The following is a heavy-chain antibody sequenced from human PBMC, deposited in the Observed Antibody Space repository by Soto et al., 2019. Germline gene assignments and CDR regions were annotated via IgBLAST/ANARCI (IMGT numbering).Heavy chain of an antibody. V-gene: IGHV1-18*01. CDR2: ISPYNGNT. Sequence: QVQLVQPGDEVKKPGASVKVSCKASGYTFTNYGISWVRQAPGQGLDWMGWISPYNGNTKCPQKLQGRVTMPTDTSSRTSYMELWSLRSDETAVYFCASGGDRCTRTRCSPWPETHVDLWGRGTVVTVSS. CDR3: ASGGDRCTRTRCSPWPETHVDL. CDR1: GYTFTNYG. J-gene: IGHJ2*01. D-gene: IGHD2-2*01.